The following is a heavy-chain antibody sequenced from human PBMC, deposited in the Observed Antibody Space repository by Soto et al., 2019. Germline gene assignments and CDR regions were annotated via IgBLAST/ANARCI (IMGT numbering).Heavy chain of an antibody. CDR1: GGSISSGGYS. CDR2: IYHSGST. J-gene: IGHJ4*02. V-gene: IGHV4-30-2*01. Sequence: SETLSLTCAVSGGSISSGGYSWSWIRQPPGKGLEWIGYIYHSGSTYYNPSLKSRVTISVDRSKNQFSLNLSSVTAADTAVYYCARAPSGSGFDYWGQGTLVTVSS. CDR3: ARAPSGSGFDY.